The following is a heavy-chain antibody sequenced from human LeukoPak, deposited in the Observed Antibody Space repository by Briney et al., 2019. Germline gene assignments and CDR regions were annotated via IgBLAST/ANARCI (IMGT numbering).Heavy chain of an antibody. CDR3: ATPFVVVPAAGDY. D-gene: IGHD2-2*01. CDR2: ISGSGGST. J-gene: IGHJ4*02. CDR1: GFTFSSYA. Sequence: GGSLSLSCAASGFTFSSYAMSLVRQAPGKWLEWDSAISGSGGSTYYADSVKGRFTISRDKSKNPLYLQMNRLRAEDTAVYYCATPFVVVPAAGDYWGQGTLVTVSS. V-gene: IGHV3-23*01.